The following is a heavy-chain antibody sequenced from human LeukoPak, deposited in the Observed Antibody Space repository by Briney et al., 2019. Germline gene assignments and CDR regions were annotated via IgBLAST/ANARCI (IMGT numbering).Heavy chain of an antibody. CDR3: ASIAAATN. J-gene: IGHJ4*02. CDR1: GGSISSSSYY. V-gene: IGHV4-39*01. CDR2: IYYSGST. Sequence: PSETLSLTCTVSGGSISSSSYYWGWIRQPPGKGLEWIGSIYYSGSTYYNPSLKSRVTISVDTSKNQFSLKLSSVTAADTAVYYCASIAAATNWGQGTLVTVSS. D-gene: IGHD6-13*01.